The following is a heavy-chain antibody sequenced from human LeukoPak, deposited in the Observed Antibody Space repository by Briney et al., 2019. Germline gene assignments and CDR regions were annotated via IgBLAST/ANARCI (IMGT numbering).Heavy chain of an antibody. CDR1: GYTFTRYG. V-gene: IGHV1-18*01. Sequence: ASVKVSCKASGYTFTRYGISSVRQTPGQGLEWMGWISAYNGNTNYTQKLQGRVTMTTDTSTSTAYMEQRSLRSDDTAVYYCARDQGSSWSWSREYTWPPLDYWGQGTLVTVSS. D-gene: IGHD6-13*01. CDR3: ARDQGSSWSWSREYTWPPLDY. CDR2: ISAYNGNT. J-gene: IGHJ4*02.